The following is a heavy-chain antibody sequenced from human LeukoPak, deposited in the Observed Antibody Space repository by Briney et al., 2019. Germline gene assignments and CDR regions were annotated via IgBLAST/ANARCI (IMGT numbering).Heavy chain of an antibody. CDR1: GYTFNNYG. Sequence: ASVKVSCKASGYTFNNYGMSWVRQAPGQGLEWMGWISAYNGYTKYAQNVTGRVTMTTDTSTSTAYMEVRSLRSDDTAVYYCARGAVNRYNWNDDNYYYYYMDVWGKGTTVTISS. D-gene: IGHD1-1*01. V-gene: IGHV1-18*01. J-gene: IGHJ6*03. CDR2: ISAYNGYT. CDR3: ARGAVNRYNWNDDNYYYYYMDV.